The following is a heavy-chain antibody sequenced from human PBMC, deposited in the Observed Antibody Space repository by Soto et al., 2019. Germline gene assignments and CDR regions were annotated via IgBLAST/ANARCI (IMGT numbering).Heavy chain of an antibody. CDR1: GFTFSSYE. J-gene: IGHJ6*02. Sequence: GGSLRLSCAASGFTFSSYEMNWVRQAPGKGLEWVSYISSSGSTIYYADSVKGRFTISRDNAKNSLYLQMNSLRAEDTAVYYCARDGQSYYYYYGMDVWGQGTTVTVSS. CDR2: ISSSGSTI. CDR3: ARDGQSYYYYYGMDV. V-gene: IGHV3-48*03.